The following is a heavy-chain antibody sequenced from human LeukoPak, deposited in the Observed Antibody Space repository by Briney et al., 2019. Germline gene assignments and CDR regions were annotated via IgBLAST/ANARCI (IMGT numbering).Heavy chain of an antibody. V-gene: IGHV1-2*02. CDR2: INPNSGGT. D-gene: IGHD6-19*01. CDR1: GYTFTGYY. CDR3: ARGSRAVAAAGLLGYFDY. Sequence: ASVKVSCKASGYTFTGYYMHWVRQAPGQGLEWMGWINPNSGGTNYARKFQGRVTMTRDTSISAAYMELSRLRSDDTAVYYCARGSRAVAAAGLLGYFDYWGQGTLVTVSS. J-gene: IGHJ4*02.